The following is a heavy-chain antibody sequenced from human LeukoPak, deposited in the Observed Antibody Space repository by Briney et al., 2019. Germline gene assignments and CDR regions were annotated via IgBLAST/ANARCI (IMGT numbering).Heavy chain of an antibody. CDR2: IYYSGST. Sequence: SETLSLTCTVSGGSISSSSYYWGWLRQPPGKGLEWIGSIYYSGSTYYNPSLKSRVTISVDTSKNQFSLKLSSVTAADTAVYYCAREGWGGGAHFDYWGQGTLVTVSS. CDR3: AREGWGGGAHFDY. CDR1: GGSISSSSYY. J-gene: IGHJ4*02. D-gene: IGHD2-21*01. V-gene: IGHV4-39*02.